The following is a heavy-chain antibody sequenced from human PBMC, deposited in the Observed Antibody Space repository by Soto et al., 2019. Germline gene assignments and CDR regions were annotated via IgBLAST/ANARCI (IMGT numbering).Heavy chain of an antibody. Sequence: QAQLVESGGGVVQPGRSLTLSCTASGFTFSSYGLHWVRQAPGEGLEWVTVISRDGSNKYYIDSVKGRFTISRDHYKNTLSLHTNRPRVEDTAVYYCARDGHYDCSGHYSFIDTSGHGILVTISS. CDR1: GFTFSSYG. CDR3: ARDGHYDCSGHYSFIDT. D-gene: IGHD3-22*01. CDR2: ISRDGSNK. V-gene: IGHV3-30*03. J-gene: IGHJ5*01.